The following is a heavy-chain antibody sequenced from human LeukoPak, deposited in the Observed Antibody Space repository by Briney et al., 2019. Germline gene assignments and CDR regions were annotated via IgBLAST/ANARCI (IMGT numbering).Heavy chain of an antibody. CDR3: ATLVVPTSLNYYYYGMDV. D-gene: IGHD2-2*01. CDR2: ISYDGSNK. Sequence: GRSLRLSCAASGFTFSSHGMHWVRQAPGKGLEWVAVISYDGSNKYYADSVKGRFTISRDNSKNTLYLQMNSLRAEDTAVYYCATLVVPTSLNYYYYGMDVWGKGTTVTVSS. J-gene: IGHJ6*04. V-gene: IGHV3-30*03. CDR1: GFTFSSHG.